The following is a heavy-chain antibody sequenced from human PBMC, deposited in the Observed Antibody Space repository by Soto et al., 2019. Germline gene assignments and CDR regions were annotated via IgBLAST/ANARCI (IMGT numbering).Heavy chain of an antibody. Sequence: FLKISCQGSGYRFTTSWIGWVRQMPGKGLEWMGTIYPGDSDTRYSPSFQGQVTISADKSMGTAYLQWRSLKASDTAMYYCARSGYSSHGMDVWGQGTTVTVSS. CDR1: GYRFTTSW. D-gene: IGHD5-12*01. CDR3: ARSGYSSHGMDV. V-gene: IGHV5-51*01. J-gene: IGHJ6*02. CDR2: IYPGDSDT.